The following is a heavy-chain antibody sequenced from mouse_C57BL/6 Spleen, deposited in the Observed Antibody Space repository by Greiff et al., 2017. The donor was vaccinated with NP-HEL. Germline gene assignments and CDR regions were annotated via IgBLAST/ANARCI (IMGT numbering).Heavy chain of an antibody. J-gene: IGHJ2*01. CDR2: IYPGDGDT. D-gene: IGHD1-1*02. Sequence: VQLQQSGAELVKPGASVKISCKASGYAFSSYWMNWVKQRPGKGLEWIGQIYPGDGDTNYNGKFKGKATLTADKSSSTAYMQLSSLTSEDSAVYFCARRGVGGMGYFDYWGQGTTLTVSS. CDR1: GYAFSSYW. V-gene: IGHV1-80*01. CDR3: ARRGVGGMGYFDY.